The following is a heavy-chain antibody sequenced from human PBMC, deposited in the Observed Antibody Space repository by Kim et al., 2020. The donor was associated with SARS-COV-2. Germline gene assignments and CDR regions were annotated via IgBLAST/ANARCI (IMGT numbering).Heavy chain of an antibody. CDR2: IYYSGST. J-gene: IGHJ6*02. CDR1: GGSISSYY. CDR3: ARDKYDYIWGSYRYYYGMDV. D-gene: IGHD3-16*02. V-gene: IGHV4-59*13. Sequence: SETLSLTCTVSGGSISSYYWSWIRQPPGKGLEWIGYIYYSGSTNYNPSLKSRVTISVDTSKNQFSLKLSSVTAADTAVYYCARDKYDYIWGSYRYYYGMDVWGQGTTVTVSS.